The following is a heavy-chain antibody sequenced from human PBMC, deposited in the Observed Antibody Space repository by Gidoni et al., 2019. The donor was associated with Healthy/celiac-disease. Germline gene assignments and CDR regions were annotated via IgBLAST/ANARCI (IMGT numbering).Heavy chain of an antibody. CDR1: GFTFSSYA. V-gene: IGHV3-23*01. J-gene: IGHJ4*02. Sequence: EVQLLESGGGLVQPGGSLRLCCAASGFTFSSYAMSWVRQAPGKGLEWVSAISGSGGSTYYADSVKGRFTISRDNSKNTLYMQMNSLRAEDTAVYYCAKWANWNYKNFDYWGQGTLVTVSS. CDR2: ISGSGGST. D-gene: IGHD1-7*01. CDR3: AKWANWNYKNFDY.